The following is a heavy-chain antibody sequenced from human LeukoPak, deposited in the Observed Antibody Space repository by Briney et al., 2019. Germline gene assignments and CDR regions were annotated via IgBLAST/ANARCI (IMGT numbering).Heavy chain of an antibody. V-gene: IGHV1-2*02. J-gene: IGHJ4*02. D-gene: IGHD3-22*01. CDR1: GYTFTDYY. CDR3: ARGGAYYFDSSGRGDY. CDR2: INPNNGGT. Sequence: ASVKVSCKASGYTFTDYYIHWVRQAPRQGLEWMGWINPNNGGTNYSQKFQGRVTMTRDTSINTAYMGLRRLRSDDTAVYYCARGGAYYFDSSGRGDYWGQGTLVTVSS.